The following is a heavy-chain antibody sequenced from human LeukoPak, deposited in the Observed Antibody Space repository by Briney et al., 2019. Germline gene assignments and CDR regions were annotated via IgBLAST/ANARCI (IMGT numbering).Heavy chain of an antibody. Sequence: SETLSLTCAVSSYSISSGSYWGWIRQSPGKGLEWVGSIFHSGNSYYNPSLKSRLTMSVDTSKNQFSLKLTSVTTADTALYYCARVTYVDDMLYQYFDYWGQGILVTVSS. V-gene: IGHV4-38-2*01. CDR1: SYSISSGSY. CDR3: ARVTYVDDMLYQYFDY. D-gene: IGHD4-17*01. CDR2: IFHSGNS. J-gene: IGHJ4*02.